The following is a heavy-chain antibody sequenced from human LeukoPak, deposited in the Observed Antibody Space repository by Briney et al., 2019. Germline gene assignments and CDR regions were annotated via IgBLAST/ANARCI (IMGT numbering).Heavy chain of an antibody. CDR2: IKQDGSEK. CDR3: ARDVYVDAFDI. D-gene: IGHD3-16*01. CDR1: GFTFSSYW. J-gene: IGHJ3*02. Sequence: GGSLRLSCAPSGFTFSSYWLSWVRQAPGKGLEWVANIKQDGSEKYYVDSVKGRFTISRDNAKNSLYLQMNSLRAEDTAVYYGARDVYVDAFDIWGQGTMVTVSS. V-gene: IGHV3-7*01.